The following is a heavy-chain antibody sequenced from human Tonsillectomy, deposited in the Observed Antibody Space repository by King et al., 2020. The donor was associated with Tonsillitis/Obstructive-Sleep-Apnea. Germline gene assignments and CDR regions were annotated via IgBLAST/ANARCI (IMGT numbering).Heavy chain of an antibody. V-gene: IGHV4-39*01. D-gene: IGHD3-22*01. CDR1: GGSISSSSYY. Sequence: QLQESGPGLVKPSETLSLTCTVSGGSISSSSYYWDWIRQPPGKGLEWIGSLYYSGSTYYNPSLKSRVTISVDTSKNQFSLKLSSVTAADTAVYYCAGLPYYYDSSGYLDFDYWGQGTLVTVSS. CDR3: AGLPYYYDSSGYLDFDY. J-gene: IGHJ4*02. CDR2: LYYSGST.